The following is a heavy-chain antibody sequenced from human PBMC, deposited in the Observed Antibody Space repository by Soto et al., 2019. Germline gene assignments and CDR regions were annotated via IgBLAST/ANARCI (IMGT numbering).Heavy chain of an antibody. Sequence: KPSETLSLTCTVSGGSISSYYWSWIRQAPGKGLEWIGYIYYSGDTSFNPSLKSRVTMSVDTSKNRFSLELSSVTAADTAVYYCARADYDSSGYYSRPFDYWGQGTLVTVSS. CDR2: IYYSGDT. J-gene: IGHJ4*02. CDR1: GGSISSYY. CDR3: ARADYDSSGYYSRPFDY. D-gene: IGHD3-22*01. V-gene: IGHV4-59*01.